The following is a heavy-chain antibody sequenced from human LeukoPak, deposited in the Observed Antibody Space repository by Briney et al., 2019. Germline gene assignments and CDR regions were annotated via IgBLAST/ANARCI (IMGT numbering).Heavy chain of an antibody. V-gene: IGHV4-30-4*08. D-gene: IGHD4-11*01. Sequence: TLSLTCTVSGGSISSGDYYWSWIRQPPGKGLEWIGYIYYSGSTYYNPSLKSRVTISVDTSKNQFSLKLSSVTAADTAVYYCARASVTTWSYYYYYMDVWGKGTTVTVSS. CDR2: IYYSGST. J-gene: IGHJ6*03. CDR1: GGSISSGDYY. CDR3: ARASVTTWSYYYYYMDV.